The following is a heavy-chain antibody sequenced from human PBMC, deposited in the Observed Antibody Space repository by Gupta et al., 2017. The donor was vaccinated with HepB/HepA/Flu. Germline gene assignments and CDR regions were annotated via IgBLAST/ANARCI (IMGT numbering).Heavy chain of an antibody. D-gene: IGHD5-12*01. CDR2: IYYSGST. CDR1: GGSISSSSYH. Sequence: QLQLQESGPGLVKPSETLSLTCTVSGGSISSSSYHWGWIRQPPGKGLEWSGSIYYSGSTYYNPSLKSRVTISVDTSKNQFSLKLSSVTAADTAVYYCARADSGYVDPWGQGTLVTVSS. V-gene: IGHV4-39*01. CDR3: ARADSGYVDP. J-gene: IGHJ5*02.